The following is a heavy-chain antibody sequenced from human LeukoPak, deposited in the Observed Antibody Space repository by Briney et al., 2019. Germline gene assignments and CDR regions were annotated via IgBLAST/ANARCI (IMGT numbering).Heavy chain of an antibody. CDR1: GFTFNSYA. CDR3: ARGDPIYDFWSGGDY. CDR2: ISSSSNVI. V-gene: IGHV3-48*01. Sequence: GGSLRLSCAASGFTFNSYAFNWVRQAPGKGLEWVSYISSSSNVIYYTDSVKGRFTISRDNARNLLSLQMNSLRAEDTAVCYCARGDPIYDFWSGGDYWGQGSLVTVSS. J-gene: IGHJ4*02. D-gene: IGHD3-3*01.